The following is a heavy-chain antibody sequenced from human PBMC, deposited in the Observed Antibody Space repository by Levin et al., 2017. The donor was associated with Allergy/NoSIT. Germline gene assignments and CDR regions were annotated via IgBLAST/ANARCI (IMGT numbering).Heavy chain of an antibody. CDR1: GFTFSSYA. CDR2: ISYDGSNK. Sequence: LSLPCAASGFTFSSYAMHWVRQAPGKGLEWVAVISYDGSNKYYADSVKGRFTISRDNSKNTLYLQMNSLRAEDTAVYYCAREGAVAGTFPYYYYMDVWGKGTTVTVSS. CDR3: AREGAVAGTFPYYYYMDV. V-gene: IGHV3-30-3*01. J-gene: IGHJ6*03. D-gene: IGHD6-19*01.